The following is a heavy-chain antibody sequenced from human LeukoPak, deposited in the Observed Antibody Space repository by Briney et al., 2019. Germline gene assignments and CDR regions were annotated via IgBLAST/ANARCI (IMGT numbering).Heavy chain of an antibody. D-gene: IGHD3-10*02. J-gene: IGHJ6*03. Sequence: GGSLRLSCAASGFTFRTSALHWVRQASGKGLEWVGRIRSKTNSYATDYAASVKGRFTISRDDSKNTAYLQMKSLKTEDTAVYYCTRPVFGESNTGVRYYMDVWGKGTTVTISS. V-gene: IGHV3-73*01. CDR1: GFTFRTSA. CDR3: TRPVFGESNTGVRYYMDV. CDR2: IRSKTNSYAT.